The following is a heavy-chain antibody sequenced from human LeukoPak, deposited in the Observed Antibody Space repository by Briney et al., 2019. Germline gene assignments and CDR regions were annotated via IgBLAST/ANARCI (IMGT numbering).Heavy chain of an antibody. CDR3: ARGSGYSFGTHY. J-gene: IGHJ4*02. CDR1: GGTFSSYA. Sequence: SCKASGGTFSSYAISWVRQAPGKGLEWVAVIWYDGSNKYYADSVKGRFTISRDNSKNTLYLQMNSLRAEDTAVYYCARGSGYSFGTHYWGQGTLVTVSS. D-gene: IGHD5-18*01. V-gene: IGHV3-33*01. CDR2: IWYDGSNK.